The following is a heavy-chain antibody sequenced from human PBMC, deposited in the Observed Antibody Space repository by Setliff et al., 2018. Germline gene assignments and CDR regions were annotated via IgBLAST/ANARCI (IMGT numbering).Heavy chain of an antibody. J-gene: IGHJ4*02. D-gene: IGHD1-26*01. CDR3: ARDLVGATADF. Sequence: GGSLRLSCVVSGFSFSNYGMSWVRQAPGKGLEWVASITSGSSNIWYADSVKGRFIISRDNAKNTLDLQMNSLRVEDTAVYYCARDLVGATADFWGQGTLVTVSS. CDR2: ITSGSSNI. V-gene: IGHV3-21*01. CDR1: GFSFSNYG.